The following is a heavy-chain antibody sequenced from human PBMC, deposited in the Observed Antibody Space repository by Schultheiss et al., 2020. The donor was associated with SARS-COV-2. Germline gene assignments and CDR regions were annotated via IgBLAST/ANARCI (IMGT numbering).Heavy chain of an antibody. CDR2: IHDSGST. J-gene: IGHJ1*01. D-gene: IGHD4-23*01. Sequence: SETLSLTCDVSGGSFSGYYWSWIRQPPGKGLEWIGEIHDSGSTNYNPSLTSRVTISVDTSKKQFSLTLTSVNAADTSVYYCARSYRYFGGTPWGFFHDWAQDTRVTVSS. V-gene: IGHV4-34*01. CDR3: ARSYRYFGGTPWGFFHD. CDR1: GGSFSGYY.